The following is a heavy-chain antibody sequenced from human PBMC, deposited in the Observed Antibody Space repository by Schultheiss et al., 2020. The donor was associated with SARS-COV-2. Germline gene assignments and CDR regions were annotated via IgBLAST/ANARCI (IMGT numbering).Heavy chain of an antibody. V-gene: IGHV3-21*01. D-gene: IGHD2-15*01. Sequence: GESLKISCAASGFTFSSYSMNWVRQAPGKGLEWVSSISSSSSYIYYADSVKGRFTISRDNSKNTLFLQMNSLRAVDTAVYYCARDPGGYCSGGSCYEEDYWGQGTLVTVSS. J-gene: IGHJ4*02. CDR1: GFTFSSYS. CDR2: ISSSSSYI. CDR3: ARDPGGYCSGGSCYEEDY.